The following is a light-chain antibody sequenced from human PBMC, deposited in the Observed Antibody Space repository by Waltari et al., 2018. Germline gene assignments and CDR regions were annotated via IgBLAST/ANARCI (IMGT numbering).Light chain of an antibody. CDR3: QSYDSSLSDSGV. Sequence: QSVLTQPPSVSGAPGQRVTISCTGSSSHIRAGYDVPWSQQLPGAAPKLLIYGNSNRPSGVPDRFSGFKSGTSASLDITGLQAEDEADYYCQSYDSSLSDSGVFGGGTKVTVL. V-gene: IGLV1-40*01. CDR1: SSHIRAGYD. CDR2: GNS. J-gene: IGLJ3*02.